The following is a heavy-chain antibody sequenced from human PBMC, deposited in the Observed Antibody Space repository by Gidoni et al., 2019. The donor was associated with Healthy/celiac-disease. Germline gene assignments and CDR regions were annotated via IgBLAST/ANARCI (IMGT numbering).Heavy chain of an antibody. Sequence: HVQLQQWGAGLLKPSETLSLTCAVAGGSFIGYYWHWHRQPHGKGLEWIGEINHSESTNYNPSLKSRVTLSVDTSKNQFSLKLSSVTAADTAVYYCASTRAKRTYYDFWSGYYNWFDPWGQGTLVTVSS. D-gene: IGHD3-3*01. J-gene: IGHJ5*02. CDR1: GGSFIGYY. CDR2: INHSEST. V-gene: IGHV4-34*01. CDR3: ASTRAKRTYYDFWSGYYNWFDP.